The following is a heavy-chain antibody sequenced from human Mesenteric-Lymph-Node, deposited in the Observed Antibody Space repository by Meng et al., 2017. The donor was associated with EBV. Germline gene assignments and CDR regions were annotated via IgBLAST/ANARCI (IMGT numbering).Heavy chain of an antibody. J-gene: IGHJ4*02. Sequence: QVHLAELGPGLGKPSEAVSLTCPVSGASLSSGSYFWGWIRQPPGKGLEWIGSIYYRGSTYYNPSLRSRVTISVDTSKNHFSLKLSSVTAADTAMYYCVSYDYGNYVSFDSWGQGILVTVSS. CDR2: IYYRGST. CDR1: GASLSSGSYF. D-gene: IGHD4-11*01. V-gene: IGHV4-39*01. CDR3: VSYDYGNYVSFDS.